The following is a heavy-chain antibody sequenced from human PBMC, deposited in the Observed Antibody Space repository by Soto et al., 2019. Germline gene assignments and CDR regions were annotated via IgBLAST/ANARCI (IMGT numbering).Heavy chain of an antibody. D-gene: IGHD1-26*01. V-gene: IGHV3-23*01. CDR1: GCTFSSYA. CDR3: ARRGSGSYYDY. J-gene: IGHJ4*02. CDR2: ISGSGGST. Sequence: EVQLLESGGGLVQPGGSLRLSCAASGCTFSSYAMRWVRQAPGKGLEWVPAISGSGGSTYYADSVKGRFTISRDNSKNTLYLQMNSLRAEDTAVYYCARRGSGSYYDYWGQGTLVTVSS.